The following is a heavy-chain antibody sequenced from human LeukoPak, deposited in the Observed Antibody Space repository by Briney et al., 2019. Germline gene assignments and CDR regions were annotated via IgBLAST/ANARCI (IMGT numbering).Heavy chain of an antibody. Sequence: ASMKVSCKASGYTFTSYGFSWVRQAPGQGLEWMGWISPYNGNTNSAQELQGGLTMTTDTSTSTAYMELRSLRSDDTAVYYCARDQIAVAGPFDYWGQGTLVTVSS. V-gene: IGHV1-18*01. J-gene: IGHJ4*02. CDR2: ISPYNGNT. CDR3: ARDQIAVAGPFDY. CDR1: GYTFTSYG. D-gene: IGHD6-19*01.